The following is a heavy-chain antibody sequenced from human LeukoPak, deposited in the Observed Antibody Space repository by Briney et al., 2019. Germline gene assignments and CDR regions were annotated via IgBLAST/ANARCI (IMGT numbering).Heavy chain of an antibody. CDR2: ISGSGGST. CDR1: GFTFSSYA. CDR3: AKVIGPGLYYDSSGYHTDY. V-gene: IGHV3-23*01. Sequence: GGSLRLSCAASGFTFSSYAMSWVRQAPGKGLEWASAISGSGGSTYYADSVKGRFTISRDNSKNTLYLQMNSLRAEDTAVYYCAKVIGPGLYYDSSGYHTDYWGQGTLVTVSS. D-gene: IGHD3-22*01. J-gene: IGHJ4*02.